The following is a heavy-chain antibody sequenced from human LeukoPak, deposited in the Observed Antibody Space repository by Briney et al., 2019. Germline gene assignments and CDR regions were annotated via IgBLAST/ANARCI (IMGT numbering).Heavy chain of an antibody. J-gene: IGHJ5*02. Sequence: SVKVSCKASGGTFSSYTISWVRQAPGQGLEWLGGIMPLFGKAGYAQKFQGRVTITKDESTRTVYLELTSLTSDDTAVYYCARDVHGDYGSGWFDPWGQGTLVSVSS. CDR3: ARDVHGDYGSGWFDP. CDR1: GGTFSSYT. D-gene: IGHD4-17*01. V-gene: IGHV1-69*05. CDR2: IMPLFGKA.